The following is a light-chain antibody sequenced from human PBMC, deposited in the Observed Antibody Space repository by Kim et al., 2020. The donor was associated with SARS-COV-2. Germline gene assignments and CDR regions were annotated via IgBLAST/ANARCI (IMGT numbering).Light chain of an antibody. V-gene: IGLV3-1*01. CDR2: QDS. J-gene: IGLJ3*02. CDR3: QAWDSSTVV. Sequence: SYELTQPPSVSVSPGQTASITCSGDKSGDKYACWYQQKQGQSPVLVIYQDSKRPSGIPERFSGSNSGNTAPLTISGTQAMDEADYYCQAWDSSTVVFGGG. CDR1: KSGDKY.